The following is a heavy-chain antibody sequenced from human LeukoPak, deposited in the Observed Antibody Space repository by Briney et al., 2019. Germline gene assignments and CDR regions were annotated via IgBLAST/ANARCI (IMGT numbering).Heavy chain of an antibody. J-gene: IGHJ4*02. D-gene: IGHD4-11*01. CDR1: GGSIRSSHYY. CDR3: ARLTTVTTPFDY. Sequence: SETLTLTCTVSGGSIRSSHYYWGWIRQPPGKGLEWIGSINYSGSTYYNPSLKSRVTISVDTSKNQFSLKLSSVTAADTAVYHCARLTTVTTPFDYWGQGTLVTVSS. V-gene: IGHV4-39*01. CDR2: INYSGST.